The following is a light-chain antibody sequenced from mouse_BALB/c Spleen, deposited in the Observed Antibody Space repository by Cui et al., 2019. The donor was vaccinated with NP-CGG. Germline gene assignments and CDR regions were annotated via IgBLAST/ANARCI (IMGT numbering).Light chain of an antibody. CDR1: TGALTTSNY. CDR3: ALWYSNHWV. V-gene: IGLV1*01. J-gene: IGLJ1*01. Sequence: QAVVPQESALSTSPGETVTLTCLSTTGALTTSNYANSVQEIPDHLFTGLICGTNNRAPGVPSRFSGSLIGDKAALTITGAQTEDEAIYFCALWYSNHWVFGGGTKLTVL. CDR2: GTN.